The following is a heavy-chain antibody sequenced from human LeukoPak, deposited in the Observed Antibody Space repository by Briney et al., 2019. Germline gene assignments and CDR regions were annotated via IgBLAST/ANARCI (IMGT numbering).Heavy chain of an antibody. V-gene: IGHV4-59*08. CDR2: IYYSGST. CDR3: ARATVTRSLSWALDY. Sequence: PSETLSLTCTVSGDSIDNYYWSWIRQPPGKGLEWIGYIYYSGSTNYNPSLKSRVTISVDTSKNQFSLKLSSVTAADTAVYYCARATVTRSLSWALDYWGQGTLVTVSS. D-gene: IGHD4-17*01. CDR1: GDSIDNYY. J-gene: IGHJ4*02.